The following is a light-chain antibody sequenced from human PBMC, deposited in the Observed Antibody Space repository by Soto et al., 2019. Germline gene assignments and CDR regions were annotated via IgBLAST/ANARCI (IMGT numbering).Light chain of an antibody. CDR2: EVS. CDR3: SSFRSGTTL. Sequence: QSALTQPASVSGSPGQSITISCTGTSSDIGGYNFVSWYHQHPGKAPKLMIYEVSNRPSGVSDRFSGSKSGNTASLTISGLKAEDEADYYCSSFRSGTTLFGTGTKV. V-gene: IGLV2-14*01. J-gene: IGLJ1*01. CDR1: SSDIGGYNF.